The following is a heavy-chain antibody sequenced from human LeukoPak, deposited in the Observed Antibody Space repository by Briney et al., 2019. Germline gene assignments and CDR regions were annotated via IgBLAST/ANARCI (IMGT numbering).Heavy chain of an antibody. J-gene: IGHJ6*04. CDR3: ARADSSGWYDGYYYYGMDV. D-gene: IGHD6-19*01. CDR2: ISSSSSYI. Sequence: GGSLRLSCAASGFTFSSYSVNWVRQAPGKGLEWVSSISSSSSYIYYADSVKGRFTISRDNAKNSLYLQMNSLRAEDTAVYYCARADSSGWYDGYYYYGMDVWGKGTTVTVSS. CDR1: GFTFSSYS. V-gene: IGHV3-21*01.